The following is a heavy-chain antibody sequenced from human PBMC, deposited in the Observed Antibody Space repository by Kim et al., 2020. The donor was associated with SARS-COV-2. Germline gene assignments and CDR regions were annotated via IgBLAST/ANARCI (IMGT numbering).Heavy chain of an antibody. CDR1: GFTFSTYE. CDR2: ISSSGSTI. Sequence: GGSLRLSCAASGFTFSTYEMNWVRQAPGKGLEWISYISSSGSTIYYADSVKGRFTISRDNAKSSLSLQMNSLRAEDTAVYYCARVLYCSSTSCFYGMDVWGQGTTVTVSS. CDR3: ARVLYCSSTSCFYGMDV. V-gene: IGHV3-48*03. J-gene: IGHJ6*02. D-gene: IGHD2-2*01.